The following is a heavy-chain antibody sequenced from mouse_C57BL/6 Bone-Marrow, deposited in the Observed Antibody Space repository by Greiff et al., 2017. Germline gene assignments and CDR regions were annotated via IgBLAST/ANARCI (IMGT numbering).Heavy chain of an antibody. CDR1: GFTFSSYA. CDR3: ARRGRSTPFAY. V-gene: IGHV5-4*01. J-gene: IGHJ3*01. D-gene: IGHD5-1*01. Sequence: EVQRVESGGGLVKPGGSLKLSCAASGFTFSSYAMSWVRQTPEKRLEWVATISDGGSYTYYPDNVKGRFTISRDNAKNNLYLQMSHLKSEDTAMYYCARRGRSTPFAYWGQGTLVTVSA. CDR2: ISDGGSYT.